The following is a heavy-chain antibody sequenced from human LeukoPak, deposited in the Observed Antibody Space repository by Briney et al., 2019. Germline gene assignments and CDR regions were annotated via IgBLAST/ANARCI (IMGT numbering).Heavy chain of an antibody. D-gene: IGHD6-13*01. CDR2: ISGSGGST. CDR3: AKLRRGIAAAGTDEPFDI. V-gene: IGHV3-23*01. Sequence: GGSLRLSCAASGFTFSSYAMSWVRQAPGKGLEWVSAISGSGGSTYYADSVKGRFTISRDNSKNTLYLQMNSLRAEDTAVYYCAKLRRGIAAAGTDEPFDIWGQGTMVTVSS. CDR1: GFTFSSYA. J-gene: IGHJ3*02.